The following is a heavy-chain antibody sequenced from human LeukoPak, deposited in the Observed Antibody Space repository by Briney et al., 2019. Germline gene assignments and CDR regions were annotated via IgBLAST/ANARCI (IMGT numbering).Heavy chain of an antibody. Sequence: PGGSLRLPCAASGFTFSSYAMPWVRQAPGKGLEWVAVISYDGSNKYYADSVKGRFTISRDNSKNTLYLQMNSLRAEDTAVYYCARDSSSWVSEYFQHWGQGTLVTVSS. V-gene: IGHV3-30-3*01. CDR2: ISYDGSNK. CDR3: ARDSSSWVSEYFQH. D-gene: IGHD6-13*01. J-gene: IGHJ1*01. CDR1: GFTFSSYA.